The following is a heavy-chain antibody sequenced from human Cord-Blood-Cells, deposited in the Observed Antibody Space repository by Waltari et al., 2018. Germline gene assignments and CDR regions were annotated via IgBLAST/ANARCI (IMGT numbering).Heavy chain of an antibody. CDR3: ARARRGIAARPGAYFDY. Sequence: QVQPQEWGPGPVQPSGPLSLTCAVSGYSIRSGYSWGWIRHPPGKGLELIGSIYHTGCTYYHPSLKSRVTISVDTSKNQFSLKLSSVTAADTAVYYCARARRGIAARPGAYFDYWGQGTLVTVSS. CDR2: IYHTGCT. D-gene: IGHD6-6*01. V-gene: IGHV4-38-2*01. CDR1: GYSIRSGYS. J-gene: IGHJ4*02.